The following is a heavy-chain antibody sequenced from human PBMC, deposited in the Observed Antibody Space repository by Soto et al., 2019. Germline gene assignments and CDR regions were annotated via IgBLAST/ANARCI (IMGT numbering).Heavy chain of an antibody. CDR2: INPSNGRT. CDR1: GYAFSSNY. Sequence: GASVKVSCKASGYAFSSNYIHWVRQAPGQGLEWMGVINPSNGRTTYAQNFQDRVTMTRDTSTSTVYIELRSLSSDDTAVYYCARRGFDYWGQGTPVTVSS. V-gene: IGHV1-46*01. J-gene: IGHJ4*02. CDR3: ARRGFDY.